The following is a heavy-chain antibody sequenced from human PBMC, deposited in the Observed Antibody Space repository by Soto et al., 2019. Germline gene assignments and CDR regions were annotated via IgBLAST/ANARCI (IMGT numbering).Heavy chain of an antibody. J-gene: IGHJ4*02. CDR3: ARANPNYDFWSGYYAAGTKYYFDY. CDR2: IYYSGST. Sequence: QLQLQESGPGLVKPSETLSLTCTVSGGSISSSSYYWGWIRQPPGKGLEWIGSIYYSGSTYYNPSLKSRVTISVDTSKNQFSLTLSSVTAADTAVYYCARANPNYDFWSGYYAAGTKYYFDYWGQGTLVTVSS. V-gene: IGHV4-39*01. D-gene: IGHD3-3*01. CDR1: GGSISSSSYY.